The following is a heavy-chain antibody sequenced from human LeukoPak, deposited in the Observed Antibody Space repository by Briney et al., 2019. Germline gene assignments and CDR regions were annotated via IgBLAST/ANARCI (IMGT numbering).Heavy chain of an antibody. D-gene: IGHD5-12*01. V-gene: IGHV4-34*01. CDR1: GGSFSGYY. Sequence: SETLSLTCAVYGGSFSGYYWSWIRQPPGKGLEWIGEINHSGSTNYNPSLKSRVTISVDTSKNQFSLKLSSVTAADTAVYYCARGPQRGYSAGPCYYYYYGMDVWGKGTTVTVSS. CDR2: INHSGST. J-gene: IGHJ6*04. CDR3: ARGPQRGYSAGPCYYYYYGMDV.